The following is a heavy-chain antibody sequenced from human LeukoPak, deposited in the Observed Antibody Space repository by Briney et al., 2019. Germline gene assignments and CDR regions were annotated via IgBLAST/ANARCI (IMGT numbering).Heavy chain of an antibody. CDR2: INPNSGGT. J-gene: IGHJ4*02. CDR1: GYTFIDYY. Sequence: ASVKVSCKASGYTFIDYYIHWVRQAPGQGLEWMGWINPNSGGTNYAQHFQGRVTMTRDTSIRTVYMELSRLRSDDTAVYSCARGTYLNYWGQGTLVTVSS. CDR3: ARGTYLNY. V-gene: IGHV1-2*02.